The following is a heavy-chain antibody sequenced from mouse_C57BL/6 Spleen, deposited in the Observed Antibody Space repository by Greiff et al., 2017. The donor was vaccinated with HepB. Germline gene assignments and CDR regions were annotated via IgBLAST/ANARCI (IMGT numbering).Heavy chain of an antibody. V-gene: IGHV1-42*01. D-gene: IGHD1-1*02. CDR1: GYSFTGYY. J-gene: IGHJ1*03. Sequence: VQLQQSGPELVKPGASVKISCKASGYSFTGYYMNWVKQSPEKSLEWIGEINPSTGGTTYNQKFKAKATLTVDKSSSTAYMQLKSLTSEDSAVYYGRGGITVTGGWYFDVWGTGTTVTVSS. CDR3: RGGITVTGGWYFDV. CDR2: INPSTGGT.